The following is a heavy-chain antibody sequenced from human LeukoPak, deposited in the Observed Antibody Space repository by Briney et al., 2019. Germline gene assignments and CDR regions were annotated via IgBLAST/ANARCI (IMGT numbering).Heavy chain of an antibody. CDR1: GFTFSSYA. CDR2: ISYDGSNK. Sequence: GGSLRLSCAASGFTFSSYAMHWVRQAPGKGLEWVAVISYDGSNKYYADSVKGRFTISRDNSKNTLYLQMNSLRAEDTAVYYCARGGIVVVTAIFYWGQGTLVTVSS. D-gene: IGHD2-21*02. CDR3: ARGGIVVVTAIFY. J-gene: IGHJ4*02. V-gene: IGHV3-30-3*01.